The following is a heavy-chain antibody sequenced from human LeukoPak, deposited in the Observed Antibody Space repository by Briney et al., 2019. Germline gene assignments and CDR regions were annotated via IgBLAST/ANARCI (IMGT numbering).Heavy chain of an antibody. CDR3: ARDSPNSYYDYVWGSFNWFDP. CDR2: INHSGST. D-gene: IGHD3-16*01. CDR1: SGSISSSSYH. V-gene: IGHV4-39*07. J-gene: IGHJ5*02. Sequence: PSETLSLTCTVSSGSISSSSYHGGWVRQPPGKGREWLGEINHSGSTNYNPSLKSRVTISVDTSKNQFSLKLSSVTAADTAVYYCARDSPNSYYDYVWGSFNWFDPWGQGTLVTVSS.